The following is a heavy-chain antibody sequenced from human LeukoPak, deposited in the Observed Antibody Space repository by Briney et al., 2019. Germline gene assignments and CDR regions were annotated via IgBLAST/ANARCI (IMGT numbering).Heavy chain of an antibody. V-gene: IGHV4-61*02. CDR2: IYTSGST. CDR1: GGSISSGSYY. J-gene: IGHJ3*02. D-gene: IGHD3-10*01. Sequence: PSETLSLTCTVSGGSISSGSYYWSWIRQPAGKGLEWIGRIYTSGSTNYNPSLKSRVTISVGTSKNQFSLKLSSATAADTAVYYCARENLLYLLPLAFDIWGQGTMVTVSS. CDR3: ARENLLYLLPLAFDI.